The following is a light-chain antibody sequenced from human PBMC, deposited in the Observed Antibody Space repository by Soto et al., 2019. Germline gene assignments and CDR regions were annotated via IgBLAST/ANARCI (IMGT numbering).Light chain of an antibody. J-gene: IGKJ1*01. CDR2: GAS. Sequence: PSTERLSGGESATLSCRASQSVSSNLAWYQLKPGQAPRLLIYGASTRASDFPARFSGSGSGTEFTRTSSGLQAVDLAGYFGQRDSKLPPWTCGRGTKVDIK. CDR1: QSVSSN. CDR3: QRDSKLPPWT. V-gene: IGKV3-15*01.